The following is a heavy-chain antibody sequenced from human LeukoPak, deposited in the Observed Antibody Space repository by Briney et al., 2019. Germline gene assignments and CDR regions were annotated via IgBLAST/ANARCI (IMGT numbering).Heavy chain of an antibody. Sequence: SETLSLTCDVSGGSVTSTNWWTWVRQPPGKGLEWIGEGHLDGRTNYNPSLKSRLIMSVDLPENHISLKLNSVTDADTAVYYCAREGGFYRPLDYSGQGTLVIVPP. V-gene: IGHV4-4*02. CDR2: GHLDGRT. J-gene: IGHJ4*02. D-gene: IGHD3-3*01. CDR1: GGSVTSTNW. CDR3: AREGGFYRPLDY.